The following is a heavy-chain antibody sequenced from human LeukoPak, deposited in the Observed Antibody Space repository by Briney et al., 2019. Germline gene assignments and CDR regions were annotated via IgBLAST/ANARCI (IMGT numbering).Heavy chain of an antibody. D-gene: IGHD3-16*02. CDR2: ISAYNGNT. CDR1: GYTFTSYG. J-gene: IGHJ4*02. Sequence: ASVKVSCKASGYTFTSYGISWVRQAPGQGLEWMEWISAYNGNTNYAQKLQGRVTMTTDTSTSTAYMELRSLRSDDTAVYYCARGRGITFGGVIVNLYFDYWGQGTLVTVSS. V-gene: IGHV1-18*01. CDR3: ARGRGITFGGVIVNLYFDY.